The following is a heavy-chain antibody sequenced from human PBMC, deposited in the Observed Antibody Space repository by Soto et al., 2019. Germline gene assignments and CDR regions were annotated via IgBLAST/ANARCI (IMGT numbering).Heavy chain of an antibody. CDR3: AREGVAPYYYYGMDV. CDR1: GYTFTRSG. V-gene: IGHV1-18*01. D-gene: IGHD5-12*01. J-gene: IGHJ6*02. CDR2: ISTYNGDT. Sequence: ASVKVSCKASGYTFTRSGISWVRQAPGQGLEWMGWISTYNGDTNYAQTYQGRVTMTTDTSTSTVHMEVRNLRSDDTAVYYCAREGVAPYYYYGMDVWGQGTPVTVSS.